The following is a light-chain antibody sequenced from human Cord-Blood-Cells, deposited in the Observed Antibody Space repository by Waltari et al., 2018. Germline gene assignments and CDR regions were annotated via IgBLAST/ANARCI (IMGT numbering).Light chain of an antibody. J-gene: IGLJ2*01. V-gene: IGLV2-23*02. Sequence: QSALTQPASVSGSPGQSITISCTGTSSDVGSYNLVSWYQQHPGKAPKLMIYEVSKRPSGVSNRFSGSKSGNTASLTISGLQAEDEADYDCCSYAGSSKVFGGGTKRTVL. CDR1: SSDVGSYNL. CDR2: EVS. CDR3: CSYAGSSKV.